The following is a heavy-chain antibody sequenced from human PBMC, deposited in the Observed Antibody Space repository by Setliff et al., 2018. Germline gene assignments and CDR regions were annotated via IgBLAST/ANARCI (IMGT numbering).Heavy chain of an antibody. D-gene: IGHD4-17*01. Sequence: GGSLRLSCAASGFIFTSCSMNWVRQAPGKGLEWVSSISSSAYIYYADSVKGRFTISRDNAKNSVYLQMNSLRAEDTAVYYCARYGTEYGDYEIPGDVWGKGTTVTVS. J-gene: IGHJ6*03. CDR1: GFIFTSCS. CDR3: ARYGTEYGDYEIPGDV. V-gene: IGHV3-21*01. CDR2: ISSSAYI.